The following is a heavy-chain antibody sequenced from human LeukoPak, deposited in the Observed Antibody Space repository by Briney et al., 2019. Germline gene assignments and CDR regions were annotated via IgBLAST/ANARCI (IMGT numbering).Heavy chain of an antibody. D-gene: IGHD6-19*01. V-gene: IGHV4-38-2*02. Sequence: PSETLSLTCTVSGYSISSGYYWGWIRQPPGKGLEWIGSIYHSGSTYYNRSLKSRVTISVDTSKNQFSLKLSSVTAADTAVYYCAIGPSGFLDYWGQGTLVTVSS. J-gene: IGHJ4*02. CDR2: IYHSGST. CDR3: AIGPSGFLDY. CDR1: GYSISSGYY.